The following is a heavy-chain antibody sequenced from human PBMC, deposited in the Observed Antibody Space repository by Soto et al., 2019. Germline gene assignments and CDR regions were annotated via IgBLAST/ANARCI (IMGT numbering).Heavy chain of an antibody. CDR3: ARGRYCLTGRCFPNWFDS. J-gene: IGHJ5*01. CDR2: IYKSATT. CDR1: GDSISNLDYF. V-gene: IGHV4-30-4*01. Sequence: KPSETLSLTCSVSGDSISNLDYFWAWIRQPPGQALEYIGYIYKSATTYYNPSFESRVAISVDTSKSHFSLNVTSVTAADTAVYFCARGRYCLTGRCFPNWFDSWGQGALVTVSS. D-gene: IGHD7-27*01.